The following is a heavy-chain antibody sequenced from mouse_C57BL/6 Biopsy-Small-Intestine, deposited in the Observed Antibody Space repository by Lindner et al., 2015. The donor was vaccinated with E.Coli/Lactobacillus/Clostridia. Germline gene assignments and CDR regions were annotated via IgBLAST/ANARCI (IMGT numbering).Heavy chain of an antibody. CDR3: AVFPGSTDY. J-gene: IGHJ4*01. CDR1: GYTFTSHD. CDR2: IDPEDDET. V-gene: IGHV14-2*01. Sequence: VQLQESGPDLVKPGASVKLSCKASGYTFTSHDINWVKQRPEQGLEWIGRIDPEDDETKYDPKFSGKATLTADTSSNTVSLQLSSLTSEDTAVYYCAVFPGSTDYWGQGTSVTVSS.